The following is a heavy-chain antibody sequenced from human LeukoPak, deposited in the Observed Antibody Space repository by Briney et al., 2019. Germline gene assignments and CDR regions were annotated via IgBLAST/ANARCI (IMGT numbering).Heavy chain of an antibody. CDR2: IYHSGST. J-gene: IGHJ3*02. D-gene: IGHD3-22*01. CDR3: ARANRITMINDAFDI. Sequence: PSETLSLTCAVSGGSISSGGYSWSWFRQPPGKGLEWIGYIYHSGSTYYNPSLKSRVTISVDRSKNQFSLKLSSVTAADTAVYYCARANRITMINDAFDIWGQGTMVTVSS. CDR1: GGSISSGGYS. V-gene: IGHV4-30-2*01.